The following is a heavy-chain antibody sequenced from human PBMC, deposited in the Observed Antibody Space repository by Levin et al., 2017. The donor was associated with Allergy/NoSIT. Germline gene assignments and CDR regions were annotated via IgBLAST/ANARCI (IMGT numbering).Heavy chain of an antibody. CDR3: TKGGLLRGGATREFDY. V-gene: IGHV3-23*01. CDR2: ISNSGTRT. D-gene: IGHD1-26*01. CDR1: GFTFNSYA. Sequence: GGSLRLSCAASGFTFNSYAMSWVRQAPGKGLEWVSVISNSGTRTEYANSVEGRFTISRDKSKSTLYLQMNSLRVEDTAVYYCTKGGLLRGGATREFDYWGQGTLVTVSS. J-gene: IGHJ4*02.